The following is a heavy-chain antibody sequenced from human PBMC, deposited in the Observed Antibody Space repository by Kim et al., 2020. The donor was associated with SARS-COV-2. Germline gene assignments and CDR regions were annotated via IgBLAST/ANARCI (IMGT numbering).Heavy chain of an antibody. CDR2: T. Sequence: TSYADTVRSRFTIYEDNSKNQMYLQMNSLRAEDTAIYYCAKSLFGGCDYWGQGTLVTVSS. V-gene: IGHV3-23*01. D-gene: IGHD3-10*02. J-gene: IGHJ4*02. CDR3: AKSLFGGCDY.